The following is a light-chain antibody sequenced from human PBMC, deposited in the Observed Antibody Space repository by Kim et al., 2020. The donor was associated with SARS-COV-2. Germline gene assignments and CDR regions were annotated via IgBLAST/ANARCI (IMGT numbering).Light chain of an antibody. V-gene: IGLV3-1*01. Sequence: SYELTQPPSVSVSPEQTASITCSGDKLGDKYACWYQQKPGQSPVLVIYQDSKRPSGIPERFSGSNSGNTATLTISGTQAMDEADYYCQAWDSSTVVFGGG. CDR1: KLGDKY. J-gene: IGLJ2*01. CDR2: QDS. CDR3: QAWDSSTVV.